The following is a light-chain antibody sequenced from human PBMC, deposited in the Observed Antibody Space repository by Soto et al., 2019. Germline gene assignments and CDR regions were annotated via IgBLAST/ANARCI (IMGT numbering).Light chain of an antibody. CDR2: RTS. V-gene: IGKV3-15*01. Sequence: EIVMTQSPANLSVSPWERATLSWRASQSISSNLAWYQQKPGQAPRLLMFRTSSRATGFPARFSGSGSGTEFNLTISSLQSEDFGVYYCQQYNNWPRATFGGGTKVDIK. CDR1: QSISSN. CDR3: QQYNNWPRAT. J-gene: IGKJ4*01.